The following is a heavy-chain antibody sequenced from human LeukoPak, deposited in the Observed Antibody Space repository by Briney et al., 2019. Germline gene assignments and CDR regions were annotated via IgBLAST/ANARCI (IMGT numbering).Heavy chain of an antibody. CDR1: GYTFTSYD. Sequence: ASVKVSCKASGYTFTSYDINWVRQATGQGLEWMGWMNPNSGNTGYAQKFQGRVTITRNTSISTAYMELSSLRSEDTAVYYCAKGMKWELPLDYWGQGTLVTVSS. CDR2: MNPNSGNT. CDR3: AKGMKWELPLDY. D-gene: IGHD1-26*01. V-gene: IGHV1-8*03. J-gene: IGHJ4*02.